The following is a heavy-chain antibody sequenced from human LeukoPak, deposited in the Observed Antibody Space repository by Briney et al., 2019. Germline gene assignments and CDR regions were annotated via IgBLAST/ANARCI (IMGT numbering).Heavy chain of an antibody. V-gene: IGHV1-8*01. Sequence: ASVKVSCKASGYTFTSYDINWVRQATGQGLEWMGWMNPNSGNTGYAQKFQGRVTMTRDTSTSTVYMELSSLRSEDTAVYYCARAVVTAINGFDYWGQGTLVTVSS. CDR2: MNPNSGNT. CDR1: GYTFTSYD. J-gene: IGHJ4*02. D-gene: IGHD2-21*02. CDR3: ARAVVTAINGFDY.